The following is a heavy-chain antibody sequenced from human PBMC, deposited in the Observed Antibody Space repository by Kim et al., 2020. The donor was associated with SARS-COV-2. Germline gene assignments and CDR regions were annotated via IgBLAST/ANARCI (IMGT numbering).Heavy chain of an antibody. Sequence: HKSRVTISVDTSKNQFSLKLSSVTAADTAVYYCARATMITFGGVIDHFDYWGQGTLVTVSS. CDR3: ARATMITFGGVIDHFDY. J-gene: IGHJ4*02. D-gene: IGHD3-16*02. V-gene: IGHV4-31*02.